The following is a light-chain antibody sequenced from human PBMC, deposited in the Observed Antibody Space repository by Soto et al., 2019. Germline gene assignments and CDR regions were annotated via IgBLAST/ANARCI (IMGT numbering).Light chain of an antibody. Sequence: ETVLTQSPGTLSLSPGDRAALSCRASQSVRNNYLAWLQQKPGQAPSLLISGASTRATGVPDRFSGSGSGTDFTLTISRLEPEDFAVYYCQQRSNWPPITFGQGTRLEIK. CDR1: QSVRNNY. CDR2: GAS. J-gene: IGKJ5*01. CDR3: QQRSNWPPIT. V-gene: IGKV3D-20*02.